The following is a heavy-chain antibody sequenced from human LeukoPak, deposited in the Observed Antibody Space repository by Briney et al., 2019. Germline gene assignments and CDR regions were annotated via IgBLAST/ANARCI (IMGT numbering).Heavy chain of an antibody. J-gene: IGHJ5*02. CDR2: MNPNRDNT. CDR3: ARGRGSGHKDNWFDP. V-gene: IGHV1-8*01. D-gene: IGHD6-19*01. CDR1: GYTFTTYD. Sequence: ASLKLSCKASGYTFTTYDINCVPHATGQGLEWMGWMNPNRDNTGYTQNFQGRVTMTRNTSIITAYMEVSSLRSEDTAVHYCARGRGSGHKDNWFDPWGQGTLVTVSS.